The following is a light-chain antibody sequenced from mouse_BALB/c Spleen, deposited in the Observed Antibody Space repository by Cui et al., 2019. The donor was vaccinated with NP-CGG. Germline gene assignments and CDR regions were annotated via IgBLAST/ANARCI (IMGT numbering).Light chain of an antibody. CDR1: SGAVTTSNY. J-gene: IGLJ1*01. CDR3: ALWYSNHWV. V-gene: IGLV1*01. Sequence: QAVVTQESALTTSPGDTVTLTCRSSSGAVTTSNYANWVQEKPDHLFTGLISSTNNRAPGVPARFSGSLIGDKAALTITGAQTEDGAIYFCALWYSNHWVFGGGTKLTVL. CDR2: STN.